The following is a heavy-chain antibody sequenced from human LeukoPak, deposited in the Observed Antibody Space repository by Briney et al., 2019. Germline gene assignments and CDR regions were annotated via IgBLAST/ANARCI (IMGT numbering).Heavy chain of an antibody. CDR1: GGTFSSYA. CDR2: IIPIFGTA. D-gene: IGHD6-6*01. Sequence: GASVKVSCKASGGTFSSYAISWVRQAPGRGLEWMGGIIPIFGTANYAQKLQGRVTITADESTSTAYMELSSLRSEDTAVYYCARDGAARRGYGPLGYYYYMDVWGKGTTVTVSS. V-gene: IGHV1-69*13. CDR3: ARDGAARRGYGPLGYYYYMDV. J-gene: IGHJ6*03.